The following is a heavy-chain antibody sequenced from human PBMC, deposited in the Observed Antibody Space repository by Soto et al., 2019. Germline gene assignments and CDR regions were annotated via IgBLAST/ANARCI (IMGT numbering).Heavy chain of an antibody. CDR1: GFTFSSYA. CDR3: AKWRDGYNYYYYGMDV. J-gene: IGHJ6*02. Sequence: GGSLRLSCAASGFTFSSYAMSWVRQAPGKGLEWVSAISGSGGSTYYADSVKGRFTISRDNSKNTLYLQMNSLRAEDTAVYYCAKWRDGYNYYYYGMDVWGQGTTVTVSS. V-gene: IGHV3-23*01. CDR2: ISGSGGST. D-gene: IGHD5-12*01.